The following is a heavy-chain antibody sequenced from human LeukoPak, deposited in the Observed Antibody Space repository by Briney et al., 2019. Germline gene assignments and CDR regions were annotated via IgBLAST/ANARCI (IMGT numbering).Heavy chain of an antibody. CDR3: AKDRGRITMVRGVIYGMDV. J-gene: IGHJ6*02. D-gene: IGHD3-10*01. V-gene: IGHV3-30*18. CDR1: GFTFSSYG. Sequence: GGSLRLSCAASGFTFSSYGMHWVRQAPGKGLEWVAVISYDGSNKYYADSVKGRFTISRDNSKNTLYLQMNSLRAEDTAVHYCAKDRGRITMVRGVIYGMDVWGQGTTVTVSS. CDR2: ISYDGSNK.